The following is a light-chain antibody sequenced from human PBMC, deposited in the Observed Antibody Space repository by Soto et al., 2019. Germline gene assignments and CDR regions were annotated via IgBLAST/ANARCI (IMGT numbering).Light chain of an antibody. V-gene: IGKV3-20*01. Sequence: EIVLTQSPGTLSLSPGERATLSCRASQSVSSIYLAWYQQKPGQAPRLLIYGASSRPTGIPDRFSGSGSGTDFTLTISRLEPADFAVDYCQQYGSSALTFGGETKVEIK. CDR2: GAS. CDR1: QSVSSIY. CDR3: QQYGSSALT. J-gene: IGKJ4*01.